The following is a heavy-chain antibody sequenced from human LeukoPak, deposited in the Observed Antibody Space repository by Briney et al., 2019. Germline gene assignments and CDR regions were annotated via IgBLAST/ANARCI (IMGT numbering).Heavy chain of an antibody. CDR2: ISWNSGSI. CDR1: GFTFDDYA. V-gene: IGHV3-9*01. J-gene: IGHJ4*02. D-gene: IGHD6-19*01. Sequence: GGSLRLSCAASGFTFDDYAMHWVRQAPGKGLEWVSGISWNSGSIGYADSVKGRFTISRDNAKNSLYLQMNSLRAEDTALYYCAKDTSVAGTAPGWGQGTLVTVSS. CDR3: AKDTSVAGTAPG.